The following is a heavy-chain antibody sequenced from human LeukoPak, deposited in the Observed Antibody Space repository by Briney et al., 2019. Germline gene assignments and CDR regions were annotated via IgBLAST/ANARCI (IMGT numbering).Heavy chain of an antibody. D-gene: IGHD6-13*01. J-gene: IGHJ6*03. V-gene: IGHV3-48*01. Sequence: GGSLRLSCAASGFTFSSYSMNWVRQAPGKGLEWVSYISSSSSTIYYADSVKGRFTISRDNAKNSLYLQMNSLRAEDTAVYYCARGVAAAGTSYYYYYMDVWGKGTTVTVSS. CDR2: ISSSSSTI. CDR1: GFTFSSYS. CDR3: ARGVAAAGTSYYYYYMDV.